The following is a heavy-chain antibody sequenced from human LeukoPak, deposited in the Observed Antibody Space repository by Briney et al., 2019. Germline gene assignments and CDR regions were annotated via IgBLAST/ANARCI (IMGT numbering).Heavy chain of an antibody. CDR1: GDSISPYY. CDR2: IYYSGDT. Sequence: SETLSLTCTVSGDSISPYYWGWIRQPPGKGLEWIGYIYYSGDTTYNPSLKSRVTISVDTSKNQFSLKLSSVTAADTAVYYCARLIAGTYYYDMDVWGQGTTVTVSS. V-gene: IGHV4-59*08. J-gene: IGHJ6*02. D-gene: IGHD6-13*01. CDR3: ARLIAGTYYYDMDV.